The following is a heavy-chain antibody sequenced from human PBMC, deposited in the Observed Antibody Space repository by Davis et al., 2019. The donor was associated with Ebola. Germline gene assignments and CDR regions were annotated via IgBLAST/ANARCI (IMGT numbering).Heavy chain of an antibody. Sequence: GSLRLSCAVYGGSFSGHYWSWIRQPPGKGLEWIGEINHSGNTNYDPSLKSRVTISVDTSKSQFSLKMRSVTAADTAVYYCARVLQEVVRLDPWGQGTLVTVSS. CDR2: INHSGNT. J-gene: IGHJ5*02. CDR1: GGSFSGHY. D-gene: IGHD6-6*01. V-gene: IGHV4-34*01. CDR3: ARVLQEVVRLDP.